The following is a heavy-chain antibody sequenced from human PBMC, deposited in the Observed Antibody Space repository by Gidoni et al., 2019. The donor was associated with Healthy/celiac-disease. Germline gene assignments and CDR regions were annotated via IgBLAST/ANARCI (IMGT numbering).Heavy chain of an antibody. J-gene: IGHJ3*02. CDR1: GFTFSSYG. CDR2: ISYDGSNR. Sequence: QVQLVESGGGVVQPGRSLRLSCAASGFTFSSYGMHWVRQAPGKGLEWVAVISYDGSNRYYADSVKGRFTISRDNSKNTLYLQMNSLRVEDTAVYYCAKDFGATITDVFDIWGQGTMVTVSS. D-gene: IGHD5-12*01. V-gene: IGHV3-30*18. CDR3: AKDFGATITDVFDI.